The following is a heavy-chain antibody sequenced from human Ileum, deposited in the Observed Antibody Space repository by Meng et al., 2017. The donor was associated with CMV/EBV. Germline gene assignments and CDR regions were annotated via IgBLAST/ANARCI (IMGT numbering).Heavy chain of an antibody. V-gene: IGHV2-5*01. J-gene: IGHJ5*02. CDR1: TSGVG. CDR3: ALLGYCSSTSCYGGQENWFDP. Sequence: TSGVGVGWIRQPQGKALEWLALIYWNDDKRYSPSLKSRLTITKDTSKNQVVLTMTNMDPVDTATYYCALLGYCSSTSCYGGQENWFDPWGQGTLVTVSS. D-gene: IGHD2-2*01. CDR2: IYWNDDK.